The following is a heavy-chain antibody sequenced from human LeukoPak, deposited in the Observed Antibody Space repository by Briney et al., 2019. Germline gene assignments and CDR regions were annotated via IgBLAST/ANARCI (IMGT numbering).Heavy chain of an antibody. J-gene: IGHJ4*02. CDR2: INPSGGST. CDR1: GSTFTSYY. CDR3: ASLRNYYDSSAYHY. V-gene: IGHV1-46*01. Sequence: ASVKVSCKASGSTFTSYYMHWVRQAPGQGLEWMGIINPSGGSTTFAQKFQGRVTMTRDTSTSTVYMELNNLRSEDTAVYYCASLRNYYDSSAYHYWGQGTLVTVSS. D-gene: IGHD3-22*01.